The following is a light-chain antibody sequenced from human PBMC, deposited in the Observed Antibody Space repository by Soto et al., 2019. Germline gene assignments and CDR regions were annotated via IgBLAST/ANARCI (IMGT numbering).Light chain of an antibody. Sequence: EIVMTQSPATLSVSPGERVTLSCRASESLGTYLAWYQQKPGQAPRLLIYGASTKATGIPARFSGSGSATDFTLTISSLQSEDFAVYYCQSYNDWPFTFGQGTKLEI. CDR1: ESLGTY. CDR2: GAS. J-gene: IGKJ2*01. CDR3: QSYNDWPFT. V-gene: IGKV3-15*01.